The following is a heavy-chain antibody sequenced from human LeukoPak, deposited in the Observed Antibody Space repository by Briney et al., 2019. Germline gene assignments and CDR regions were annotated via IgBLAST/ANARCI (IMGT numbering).Heavy chain of an antibody. CDR2: IYSGGGT. CDR3: ARDSAGNDY. D-gene: IGHD6-13*01. V-gene: IGHV3-66*01. CDR1: GFTVSSNY. J-gene: IGHJ4*02. Sequence: PGGSLRLSCAASGFTVSSNYMSWVRQAPGRGLGWVSVIYSGGGTYYADSVKGRFTISRDNSKNTLYLQMNSLRAEDTAMYYCARDSAGNDYWGQGTLVTVSS.